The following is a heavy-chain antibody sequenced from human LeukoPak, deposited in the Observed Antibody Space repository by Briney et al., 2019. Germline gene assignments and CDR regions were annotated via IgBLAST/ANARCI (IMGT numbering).Heavy chain of an antibody. V-gene: IGHV4-61*09. CDR2: LETGGST. J-gene: IGHJ4*02. CDR3: ARGGLRARNRGVAS. D-gene: IGHD1-26*01. Sequence: MTSETLSLTCTVSGDSITSGHYYWRWIRQPAGKGLEWIGHLETGGSTTDHPSLRGRFTISQDMSKDQFSLNLKSVTAADTAVYFCARGGLRARNRGVASWGQGTLVIVSS. CDR1: GDSITSGHYY.